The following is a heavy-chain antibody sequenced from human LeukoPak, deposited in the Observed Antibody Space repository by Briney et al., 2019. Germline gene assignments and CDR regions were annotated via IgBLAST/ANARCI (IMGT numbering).Heavy chain of an antibody. CDR2: IYSGGST. J-gene: IGHJ4*02. V-gene: IGHV3-66*01. Sequence: GGSLRLFCAASGFTVSSNYMTWVRQAPGKGLEWVSIIYSGGSTYYADSVKGRFTISRDSSKNTMYLQMNSLRAEDTAVYYCARGFRESGNSESFDSWGQGTLVTVSS. CDR3: ARGFRESGNSESFDS. CDR1: GFTVSSNY. D-gene: IGHD4-23*01.